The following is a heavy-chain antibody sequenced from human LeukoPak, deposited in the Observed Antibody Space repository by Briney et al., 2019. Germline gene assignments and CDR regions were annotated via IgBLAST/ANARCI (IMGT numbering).Heavy chain of an antibody. CDR3: ARGGHSSSDY. J-gene: IGHJ4*02. D-gene: IGHD3-16*01. CDR1: GFTFSNFW. CDR2: ITSDGSNI. Sequence: PGGSLRLSCAASGFTFSNFWLHWVRQAPGKGLEWVSRITSDGSNINYADSVQGRFTISRDNAKNTLYLQMNSLRAEDTAVYYCARGGHSSSDYWGQGALVTVSS. V-gene: IGHV3-74*01.